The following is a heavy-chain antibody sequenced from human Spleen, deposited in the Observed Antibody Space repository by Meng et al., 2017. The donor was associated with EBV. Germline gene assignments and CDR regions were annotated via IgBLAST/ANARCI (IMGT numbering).Heavy chain of an antibody. J-gene: IGHJ4*02. CDR2: IHHSGTT. Sequence: QVDLKEAGPGLVNPSGTLSLSCAVSGASIDSSDWWTWVRQAPGKGLEWIGEIHHSGTTNYNPSLESRVTISIDKSDNQFSLKLTSVTAADTAVYYCARGLGGHYPTMEYWGQGTLVTVSS. CDR3: ARGLGGHYPTMEY. V-gene: IGHV4-4*02. D-gene: IGHD3-22*01. CDR1: GASIDSSDW.